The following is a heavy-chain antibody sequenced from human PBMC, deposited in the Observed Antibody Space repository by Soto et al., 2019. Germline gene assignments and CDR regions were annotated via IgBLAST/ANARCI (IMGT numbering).Heavy chain of an antibody. CDR2: IYYSGST. D-gene: IGHD6-19*01. J-gene: IGHJ6*02. CDR3: ASSSGWYGLTVYYYGMDV. Sequence: PSETLSLTCTVSGGSISSSSYYWSWIRQPPGEGLEWIGYIYYSGSTNYNPSLKSRVTISADTSKNQFSLKLGSVTAADTAVYYCASSSGWYGLTVYYYGMDVWGQGTTVTVSS. V-gene: IGHV4-61*05. CDR1: GGSISSSSYY.